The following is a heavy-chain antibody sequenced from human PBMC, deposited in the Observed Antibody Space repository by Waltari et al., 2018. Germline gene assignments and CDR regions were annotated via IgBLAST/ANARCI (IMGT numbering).Heavy chain of an antibody. J-gene: IGHJ4*02. CDR1: GLTFSIFA. CDR3: AKDHGVAY. V-gene: IGHV3-23*01. Sequence: QLLESGGGLVQPGGSIRLPCSDSGLTFSIFAMSWVRQAPGRGLEWVSGISNSGGDTYYTDSVKGRFTISRDNSKKTLYLQMNSLRVEDTAVYYCAKDHGVAYWGQGILVTVSS. CDR2: ISNSGGDT. D-gene: IGHD3-16*01.